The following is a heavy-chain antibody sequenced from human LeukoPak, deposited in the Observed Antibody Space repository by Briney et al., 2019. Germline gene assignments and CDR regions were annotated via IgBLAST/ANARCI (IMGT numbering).Heavy chain of an antibody. V-gene: IGHV3-74*01. CDR3: ARYQRFCSGGTCYSAFDY. J-gene: IGHJ4*02. D-gene: IGHD2-15*01. Sequence: PGGSLRLSCAASGFTFNSYWMHWVRQVPGKGLVWVSRISSEGSSTSYADSVKGRFTISRDNARNTLNLQMDSLRAEDTAVYYCARYQRFCSGGTCYSAFDYWGQGTLVTVSS. CDR2: ISSEGSST. CDR1: GFTFNSYW.